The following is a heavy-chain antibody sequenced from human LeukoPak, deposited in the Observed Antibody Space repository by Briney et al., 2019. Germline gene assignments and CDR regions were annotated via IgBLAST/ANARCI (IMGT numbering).Heavy chain of an antibody. J-gene: IGHJ4*02. D-gene: IGHD5-18*01. CDR1: GYTFTNCW. CDR2: IYPGDSDT. Sequence: GESLKISCKGSGYTFTNCWIGWVRQMPGKGLEWMGIIYPGDSDTRYSPSFQGQVTISADKSISTAYLQWNSLKASDTAMYYCARHPLLRGYTYGYIDYWGQGALVTVSS. V-gene: IGHV5-51*01. CDR3: ARHPLLRGYTYGYIDY.